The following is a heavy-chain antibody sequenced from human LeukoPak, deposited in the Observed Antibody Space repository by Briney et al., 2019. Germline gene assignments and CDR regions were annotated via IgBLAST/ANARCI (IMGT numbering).Heavy chain of an antibody. CDR1: GGSINSYY. CDR3: ARHREGDVGSYFRHFVC. D-gene: IGHD1-26*01. CDR2: VYGTGST. Sequence: SETLSLTCTVSGGSINSYYWSWIRQPPGKELEWIGYVYGTGSTNYNPSLKSRVTFTVNTTKNQSSLNLSSVTAADTAMYYCARHREGDVGSYFRHFVCWGEGALV. J-gene: IGHJ4*02. V-gene: IGHV4-59*08.